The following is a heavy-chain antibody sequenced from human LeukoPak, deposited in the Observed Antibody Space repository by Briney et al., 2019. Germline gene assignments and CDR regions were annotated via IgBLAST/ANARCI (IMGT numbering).Heavy chain of an antibody. J-gene: IGHJ4*02. CDR1: GFTFSTYG. V-gene: IGHV3-30*03. CDR3: ARGDYYDSSLADY. Sequence: GGSLRLSCAASGFTFSTYGMHWVRQAPGKGLEWVAVISYDGSNEYYADSVKGRFTISRDNSKNTLYLQMSSLRAEDTAVYYCARGDYYDSSLADYWGQGTLVTVSS. D-gene: IGHD3-22*01. CDR2: ISYDGSNE.